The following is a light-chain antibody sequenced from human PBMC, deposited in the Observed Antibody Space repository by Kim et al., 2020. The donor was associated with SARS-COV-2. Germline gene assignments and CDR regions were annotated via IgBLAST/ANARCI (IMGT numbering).Light chain of an antibody. CDR1: SSDVGGHNY. CDR3: SSYTSSSTWV. CDR2: DVS. V-gene: IGLV2-14*03. Sequence: QSALTQSASVSGSPGQSITISCTGTSSDVGGHNYVCWYQQHPGKAPKLMIYDVSSRPSGVSNRFSGSKSGNTASLTISGLQAEDEADYYCSSYTSSSTWVFGGGTQLTVL. J-gene: IGLJ3*02.